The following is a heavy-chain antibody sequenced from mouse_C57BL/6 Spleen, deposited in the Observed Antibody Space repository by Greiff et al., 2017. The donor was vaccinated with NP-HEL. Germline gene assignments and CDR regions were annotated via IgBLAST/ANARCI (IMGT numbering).Heavy chain of an antibody. J-gene: IGHJ3*01. CDR2: IDPSDSYT. Sequence: QLQQPGAELVMPGASVKLSCKASGYTFTSYWMHWVKQRPGQGLEWIGEIDPSDSYTNYNQKFKGKSTLTVDKSSSTAYMQLSSLTSEDSAVYYCARLLDYDGAYWGQGTLVTVSA. CDR3: ARLLDYDGAY. D-gene: IGHD2-4*01. CDR1: GYTFTSYW. V-gene: IGHV1-69*01.